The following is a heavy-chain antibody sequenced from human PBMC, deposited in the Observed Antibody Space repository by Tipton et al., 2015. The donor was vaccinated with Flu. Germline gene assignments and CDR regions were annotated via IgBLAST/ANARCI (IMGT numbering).Heavy chain of an antibody. Sequence: TLSLTCAVSGYSISSGYYWGWIRQPPGKGLEWIGSIYHSGSTYYKPSLKSRVTISVDTSRNQFSLRLSSVTAADTAVYYCARHVGIFGVPHDVFDIRGQWTPFTVSS. CDR2: IYHSGST. CDR1: GYSISSGYY. D-gene: IGHD3-3*01. CDR3: ARHVGIFGVPHDVFDI. J-gene: IGHJ3*02. V-gene: IGHV4-38-2*01.